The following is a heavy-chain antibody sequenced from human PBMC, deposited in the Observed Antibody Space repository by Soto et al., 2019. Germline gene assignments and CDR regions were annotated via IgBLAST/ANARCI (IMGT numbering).Heavy chain of an antibody. CDR2: INPSGGST. J-gene: IGHJ4*02. Sequence: AASVKVSCKASGYTFTTHYIHWVRQAPGQGLDWMGVINPSGGSTSYAQKFQGRVTMTTDTSTSTVYLDLSSLRFEDAAVYYCARGEPTIADRPIYFFDYWGQGTLVTVS. D-gene: IGHD6-13*01. V-gene: IGHV1-46*01. CDR1: GYTFTTHY. CDR3: ARGEPTIADRPIYFFDY.